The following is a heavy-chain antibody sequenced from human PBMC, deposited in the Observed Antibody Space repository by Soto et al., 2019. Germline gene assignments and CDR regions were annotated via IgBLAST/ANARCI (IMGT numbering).Heavy chain of an antibody. V-gene: IGHV4-59*01. CDR3: ARDTAMAFDY. CDR2: IYYSGST. CDR1: GGSISSYY. D-gene: IGHD5-18*01. J-gene: IGHJ4*02. Sequence: SETLSLTCTVSGGSISSYYWSWIRQPPGKGLEWIGYIYYSGSTNYNPSLKSRVTISVDTSKNQFSLKLSSVTAADTAVYYCARDTAMAFDYWGQGTLVTVSS.